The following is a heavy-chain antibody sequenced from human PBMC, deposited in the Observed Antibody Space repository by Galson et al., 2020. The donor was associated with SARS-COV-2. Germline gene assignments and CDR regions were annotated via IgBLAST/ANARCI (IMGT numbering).Heavy chain of an antibody. Sequence: SQTLSLTCTVSGGSISSGGYYWSWIRQHPGKGLEWIGYIYYSGSTYYNPSLKSRVTISVDTSKNQFSLKLSSVTAADTAVYYCARVQRITIFGVVAPLDYWGQGTLVTVSS. V-gene: IGHV4-31*03. CDR1: GGSISSGGYY. CDR3: ARVQRITIFGVVAPLDY. CDR2: IYYSGST. D-gene: IGHD3-3*01. J-gene: IGHJ4*02.